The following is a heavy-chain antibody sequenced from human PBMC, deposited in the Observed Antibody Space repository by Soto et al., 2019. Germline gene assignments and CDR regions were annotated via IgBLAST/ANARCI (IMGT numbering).Heavy chain of an antibody. CDR1: GFTFSSYS. D-gene: IGHD5-18*01. CDR2: ISSSSSYI. Sequence: PGGSLRLSCAASGFTFSSYSMDWVRQAPGKGLEWVSSISSSSSYIYYADSVKSRFTISRDNAKNSLYLQMNSLRAEDTAVYYCASLGYSYGFYFDYWGQGTLVTVSS. V-gene: IGHV3-21*01. CDR3: ASLGYSYGFYFDY. J-gene: IGHJ4*02.